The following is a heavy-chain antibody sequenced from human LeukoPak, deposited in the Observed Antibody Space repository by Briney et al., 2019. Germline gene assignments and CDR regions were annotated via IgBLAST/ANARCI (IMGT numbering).Heavy chain of an antibody. J-gene: IGHJ4*02. CDR2: IYYSGST. D-gene: IGHD6-6*01. V-gene: IGHV4-59*01. CDR3: ATNAARPWGIFDY. Sequence: PSETLSLTCTVSGGSMSGFYWSWIRQPPGKGLEWIGYIYYSGSTNYNPSLQSRVTISVDTSKNQFSLNLSSVTAADTAVYYCATNAARPWGIFDYWGQRTLVTVSS. CDR1: GGSMSGFY.